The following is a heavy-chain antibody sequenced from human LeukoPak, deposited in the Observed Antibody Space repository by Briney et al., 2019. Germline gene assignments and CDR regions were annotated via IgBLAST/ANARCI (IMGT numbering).Heavy chain of an antibody. CDR2: IRSKTYGGTA. CDR3: SRDQTPYY. J-gene: IGHJ4*02. Sequence: PGGSLRLSCTASGFTFGDYGMNWVRQAPGKGLEWVSFIRSKTYGGTAEYAASVKGRFTISRDDSKSIAYLQMNSLKTEDTAVYFCSRDQTPYYWGQGTLVTVSS. V-gene: IGHV3-49*04. CDR1: GFTFGDYG.